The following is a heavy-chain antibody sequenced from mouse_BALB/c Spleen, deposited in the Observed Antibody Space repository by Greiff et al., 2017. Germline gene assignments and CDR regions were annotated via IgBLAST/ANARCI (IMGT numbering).Heavy chain of an antibody. V-gene: IGHV1-69*02. CDR1: GYTFTSYW. CDR2: IDPSDSYT. D-gene: IGHD1-1*01. J-gene: IGHJ2*01. CDR3: ARWDYGGSDYFDY. Sequence: QVQLQQPGAELVKPGASVKLSCKASGYTFTSYWMHWVKQRPGQGLEWIGVIDPSDSYTNYNQKFKGKATLTVDKSSSTAYMQLSSLTSEASAVYYCARWDYGGSDYFDYWGQGTTLTVSS.